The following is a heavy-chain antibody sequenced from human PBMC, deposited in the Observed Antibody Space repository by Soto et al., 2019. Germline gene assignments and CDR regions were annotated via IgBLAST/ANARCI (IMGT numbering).Heavy chain of an antibody. CDR1: GDSFTNYA. CDR3: GRYCTNTKCRGGYYLDL. V-gene: IGHV1-69*01. D-gene: IGHD2-8*01. J-gene: IGHJ5*02. Sequence: QVLLVQSGAEMKQPGSSVSVSCKASGDSFTNYALTWVRQAPGQGPEWLGGIILALGTPHYSQRFQGRLTITADASSSTVYMELGSLRLDDTAVYYCGRYCTNTKCRGGYYLDLWGQGTLLTVSS. CDR2: IILALGTP.